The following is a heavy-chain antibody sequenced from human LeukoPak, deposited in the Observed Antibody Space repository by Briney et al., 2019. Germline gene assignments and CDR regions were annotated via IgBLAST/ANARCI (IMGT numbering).Heavy chain of an antibody. Sequence: GSLRLSCAASGFTFSSYAMSWVRQAPGKGLEWVSAISGSGGSTYYADSVKGRFTISRDNSKNTLYLQMNSLRAEDTAVYYCARERCSSTSCQNYYYYGMDVWGQGTTVTVSS. V-gene: IGHV3-23*01. CDR1: GFTFSSYA. D-gene: IGHD2-2*01. J-gene: IGHJ6*02. CDR3: ARERCSSTSCQNYYYYGMDV. CDR2: ISGSGGST.